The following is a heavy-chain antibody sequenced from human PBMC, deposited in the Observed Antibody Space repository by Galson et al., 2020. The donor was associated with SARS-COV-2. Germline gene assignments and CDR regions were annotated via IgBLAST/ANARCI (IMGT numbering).Heavy chain of an antibody. CDR3: DRVVVVPAAIGLIDY. J-gene: IGHJ4*02. Sequence: GGSLRLSCAASGFTFSSYAMSWVRQAPGKGLEWVSAISGSGGSTYYADSVKGRFTISRDNSKNTLYLQMNSLRAEDTAVYYCDRVVVVPAAIGLIDYWGQGTLVTVSS. V-gene: IGHV3-23*01. D-gene: IGHD2-2*02. CDR1: GFTFSSYA. CDR2: ISGSGGST.